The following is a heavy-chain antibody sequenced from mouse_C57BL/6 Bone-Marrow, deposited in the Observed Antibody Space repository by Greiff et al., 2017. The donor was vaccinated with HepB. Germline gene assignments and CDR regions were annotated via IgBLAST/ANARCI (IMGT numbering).Heavy chain of an antibody. Sequence: QVQLQQSGAELVKPGASVKISCKASGYAFSSYWMNWVKQRPGKGLEWIGQIYPGDGDTNYNGKFKGKATLTADKSSSTAYMPLSSLTSEDSAVYFCAPITTVVATHWYFDVWGTGTTVTVSS. CDR2: IYPGDGDT. CDR3: APITTVVATHWYFDV. V-gene: IGHV1-80*01. CDR1: GYAFSSYW. D-gene: IGHD1-1*01. J-gene: IGHJ1*03.